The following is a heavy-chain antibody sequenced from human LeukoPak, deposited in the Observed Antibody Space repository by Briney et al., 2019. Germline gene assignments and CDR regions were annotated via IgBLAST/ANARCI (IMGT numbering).Heavy chain of an antibody. CDR3: ARDLKRTVGATTASDY. V-gene: IGHV1-18*01. CDR2: ISAHNGDT. Sequence: ASVKVSCKASGYTFTSYGISWMRQAPGQGLEWMGWISAHNGDTNYAQKFHVRVSMTTDTSTSTGYMELRSLTSDDTAVYYCARDLKRTVGATTASDYWGQGTLVTVSS. D-gene: IGHD1-26*01. CDR1: GYTFTSYG. J-gene: IGHJ4*02.